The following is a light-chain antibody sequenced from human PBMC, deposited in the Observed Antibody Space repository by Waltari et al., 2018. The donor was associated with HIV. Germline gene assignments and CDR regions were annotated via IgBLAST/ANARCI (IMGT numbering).Light chain of an antibody. CDR3: QQYYLSPWT. J-gene: IGKJ1*01. V-gene: IGKV1-5*03. CDR1: QSISNW. CDR2: KAS. Sequence: DIQMTQSLSTLSASVGDRVTLTCRASQSISNWLAWYQQKPGNAPKLLIYKASTLEGGVPSRFRGSGSGTEFTLTINSLQPDDFATYFCQQYYLSPWTFGQGATV.